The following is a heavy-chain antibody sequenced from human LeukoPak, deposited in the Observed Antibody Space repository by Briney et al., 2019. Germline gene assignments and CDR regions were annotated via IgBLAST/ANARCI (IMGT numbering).Heavy chain of an antibody. CDR1: GYSFSSYW. V-gene: IGHV5-51*02. J-gene: IGHJ1*01. Sequence: GESLKISCKGSGYSFSSYWCGWVRQMPGKDLDMIRLIYPRVSDTRDSPSMQGQVRTSAHTSISTACLQWSCLKASDTVIYLCAILSITKSLHRYHLYIWGPGTLVTVSS. CDR2: IYPRVSDT. CDR3: AILSITKSLHRYHLYI. D-gene: IGHD1-20*01.